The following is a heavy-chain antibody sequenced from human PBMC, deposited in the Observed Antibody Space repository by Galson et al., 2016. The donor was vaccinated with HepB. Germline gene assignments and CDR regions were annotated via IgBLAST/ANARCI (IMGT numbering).Heavy chain of an antibody. J-gene: IGHJ4*02. CDR1: GFTFSDYY. CDR2: ISSSGGTK. Sequence: SLRLSCAASGFTFSDYYMSWIRQAPGKGLEWVSYISSSGGTKYYADSVKGRFTISRDNVKNSLYLQMTSLRAEDTAGYYCARETTRKGSNWNYALGYWGQGALVTVSS. D-gene: IGHD1-7*01. V-gene: IGHV3-11*01. CDR3: ARETTRKGSNWNYALGY.